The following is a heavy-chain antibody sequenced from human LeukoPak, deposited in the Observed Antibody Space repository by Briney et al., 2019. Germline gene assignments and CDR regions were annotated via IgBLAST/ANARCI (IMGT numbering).Heavy chain of an antibody. V-gene: IGHV4-34*01. J-gene: IGHJ5*02. CDR1: GGSFSGYY. CDR2: IYYSGST. D-gene: IGHD3-10*01. CDR3: ARDIGWFDP. Sequence: PSETLSLTCAVYGGSFSGYYWSWIRQPPGKGLEWIGSIYYSGSTYYNPSLKSRVTISVDTSKNQFSLKLSSVTAADTAVYYCARDIGWFDPWGQGALVTVSS.